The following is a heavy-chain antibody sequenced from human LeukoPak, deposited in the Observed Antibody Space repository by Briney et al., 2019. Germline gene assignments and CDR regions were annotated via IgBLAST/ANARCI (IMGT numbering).Heavy chain of an antibody. D-gene: IGHD3-22*01. CDR1: RYTFTSYD. CDR3: ARGYTYYYDSSVYGGFDP. Sequence: ASVKVSCKDSRYTFTSYDINWVRQATGQGLEWMGWMNPNSGNTGYAQKFQGRVTITMNTSISTAYMELSSLRSEDTAVYYCARGYTYYYDSSVYGGFDPWGQGTLVTVSS. V-gene: IGHV1-8*03. J-gene: IGHJ5*02. CDR2: MNPNSGNT.